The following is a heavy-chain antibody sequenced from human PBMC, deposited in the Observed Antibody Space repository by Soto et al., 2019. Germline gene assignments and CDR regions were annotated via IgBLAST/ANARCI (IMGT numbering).Heavy chain of an antibody. V-gene: IGHV1-58*01. Sequence: SVKVSCKASGFTFTSSAVQWVRQARGQRLEWIGWIVVGSGNTNYAQKFQERVTITRDMSTRTAYVELSSLRSEDTAVYYCAADSSWYSSGWYRLDPCGQGTLVTVSS. CDR2: IVVGSGNT. CDR3: AADSSWYSSGWYRLDP. D-gene: IGHD6-19*01. J-gene: IGHJ5*02. CDR1: GFTFTSSA.